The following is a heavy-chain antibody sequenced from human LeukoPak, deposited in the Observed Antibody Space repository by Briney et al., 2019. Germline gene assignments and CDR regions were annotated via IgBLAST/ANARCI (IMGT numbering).Heavy chain of an antibody. CDR2: ISGGGVTT. D-gene: IGHD2/OR15-2a*01. CDR1: GFTSIAYA. CDR3: AKDANSSNWYNWFDP. Sequence: GGPLRLSCVGSGFTSIAYALTWARQAPGKGLEWVSGISGGGVTTYYADSVKGRFTISRDNSKNTLYLQMNSLRAEDTAVYYCAKDANSSNWYNWFDPWGQGTLVTVSS. V-gene: IGHV3-23*01. J-gene: IGHJ5*02.